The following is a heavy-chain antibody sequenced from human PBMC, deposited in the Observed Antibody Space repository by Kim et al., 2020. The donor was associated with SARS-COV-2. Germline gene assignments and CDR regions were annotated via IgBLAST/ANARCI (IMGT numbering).Heavy chain of an antibody. D-gene: IGHD3-10*01. V-gene: IGHV3-23*01. CDR3: AFYGSGSYFAFDI. J-gene: IGHJ3*02. Sequence: YADSVKGRFTISRDNSKNTLYLQMNSLRAEDTAVYYCAFYGSGSYFAFDIWGQGTMVTVSS.